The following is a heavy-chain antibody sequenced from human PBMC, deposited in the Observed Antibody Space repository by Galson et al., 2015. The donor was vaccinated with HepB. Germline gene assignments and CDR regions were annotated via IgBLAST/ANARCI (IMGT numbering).Heavy chain of an antibody. Sequence: SLRLSCAASGFTFSSSGMNWVRQAPGKGLEWVSYITSSSSTIYYADSVKGRFTISRDNAKNSLYLQMNSLRAEDTAVYYCARDRFGRTYYYGSESPSCLVYWGQGTLVTVSS. D-gene: IGHD3-10*01. V-gene: IGHV3-48*01. CDR3: ARDRFGRTYYYGSESPSCLVY. J-gene: IGHJ4*02. CDR1: GFTFSSSG. CDR2: ITSSSSTI.